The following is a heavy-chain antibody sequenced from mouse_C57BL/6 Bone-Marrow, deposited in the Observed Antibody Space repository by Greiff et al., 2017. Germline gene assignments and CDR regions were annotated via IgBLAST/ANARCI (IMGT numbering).Heavy chain of an antibody. Sequence: EVQLQQSGAELVRPGASVKLSCTASGFNIKDDYMHWVKQRPEQGLEWIGWIDPENGDTEYASKFQGTATITADTSSNTAYLQLSSLTSEDTAVYYCTLIYYDYDPAWFAYWGQGTLVTVSA. CDR1: GFNIKDDY. CDR3: TLIYYDYDPAWFAY. D-gene: IGHD2-4*01. CDR2: IDPENGDT. V-gene: IGHV14-4*01. J-gene: IGHJ3*01.